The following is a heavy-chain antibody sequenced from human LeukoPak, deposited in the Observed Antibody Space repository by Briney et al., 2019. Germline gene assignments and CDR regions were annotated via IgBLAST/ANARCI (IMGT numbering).Heavy chain of an antibody. D-gene: IGHD1-26*01. CDR3: TTDRKESGSDTTTGFQY. V-gene: IGHV3-15*01. CDR1: RFTFSNAW. CDR2: IKSKPAGGST. J-gene: IGHJ4*02. Sequence: PGGSLRLSCTASRFTFSNAWMSWVRQAPGKGLEWVGRIKSKPAGGSTDYAAPIKGRFTISRDDSKNTLYLQVNSLKVEDTAVYYCTTDRKESGSDTTTGFQYWGQGTLVTVSS.